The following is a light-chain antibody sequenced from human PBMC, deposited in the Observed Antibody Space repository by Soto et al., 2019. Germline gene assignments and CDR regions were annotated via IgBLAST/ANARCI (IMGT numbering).Light chain of an antibody. V-gene: IGKV1-27*01. CDR3: QKYSSVIT. CDR2: GAS. CDR1: QGISSF. J-gene: IGKJ5*01. Sequence: DIPMTQSPSSLSASAGDRVTITCRASQGISSFVAWYQQKPGKVPRLLISGASTLQSGVPSRFSGSGSGTDFTLTITSLQPEDVATYYCQKYSSVITFGQGTRLEIK.